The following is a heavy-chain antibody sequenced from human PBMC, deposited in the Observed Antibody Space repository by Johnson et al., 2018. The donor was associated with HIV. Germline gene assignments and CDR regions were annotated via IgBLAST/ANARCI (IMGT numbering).Heavy chain of an antibody. V-gene: IGHV3-53*01. D-gene: IGHD6-19*01. CDR1: GFSVSTSY. Sequence: VQLVESGGGLIQPGGSLRLSCAASGFSVSTSYMTWVRQAPQKGLEWVSIIYGGGTTYYADSVKGRVTISRDNAKNTLYLQMNRLRAEDTAVYYWASLAPVAVTGVAFDIWGQGTMVTVSS. CDR3: ASLAPVAVTGVAFDI. CDR2: IYGGGTT. J-gene: IGHJ3*02.